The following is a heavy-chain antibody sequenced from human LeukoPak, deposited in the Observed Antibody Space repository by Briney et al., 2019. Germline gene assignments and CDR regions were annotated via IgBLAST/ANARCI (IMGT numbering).Heavy chain of an antibody. J-gene: IGHJ4*02. CDR2: IYYSGST. CDR1: GGSISSYY. D-gene: IGHD4-17*01. V-gene: IGHV4-59*01. Sequence: SETLSLTCTVSGGSISSYYWSWIRQPPGKGLEWVGYIYYSGSTNYNPSLKSRVTISVDTSKNQFSLKLSSVTAADTAVYYCAREMNYDDYRTSDYWGQGTLVTVSS. CDR3: AREMNYDDYRTSDY.